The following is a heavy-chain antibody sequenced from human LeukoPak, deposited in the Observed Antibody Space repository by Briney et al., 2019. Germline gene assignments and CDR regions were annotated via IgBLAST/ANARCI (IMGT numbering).Heavy chain of an antibody. Sequence: GGSLRLSCAASGFTFSSYAVTWVRQAPGKGLDWVSGITGSGDTTFYADSVKGRFTISRDNSKNTLYLQMHSLRAEDTAVYYCARGDIYYYGSGIVDYWGQGTLVTVSS. CDR1: GFTFSSYA. V-gene: IGHV3-23*01. CDR3: ARGDIYYYGSGIVDY. D-gene: IGHD3-10*01. J-gene: IGHJ4*02. CDR2: ITGSGDTT.